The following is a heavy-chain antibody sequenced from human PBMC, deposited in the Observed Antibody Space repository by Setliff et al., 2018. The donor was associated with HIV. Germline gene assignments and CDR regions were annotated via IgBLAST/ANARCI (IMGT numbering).Heavy chain of an antibody. D-gene: IGHD3-3*01. CDR3: ARGSYRGSGYIVRYFDN. V-gene: IGHV4-34*01. CDR1: GGTFNGYY. Sequence: SETLSLTCAVYGGTFNGYYWTWIRQSPGRGLEWIGEINHSGNTNHNPSLMGRVSFSVDKSTNQFFLKLSSVTAADTAVYYCARGSYRGSGYIVRYFDNWGQGTLVTVSS. CDR2: INHSGNT. J-gene: IGHJ4*02.